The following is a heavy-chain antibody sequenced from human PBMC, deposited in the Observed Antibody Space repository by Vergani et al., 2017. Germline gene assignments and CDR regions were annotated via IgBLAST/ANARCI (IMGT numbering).Heavy chain of an antibody. CDR2: ISSSSSYI. J-gene: IGHJ6*03. CDR1: GFTFSSYS. V-gene: IGHV3-21*04. D-gene: IGHD1-7*01. Sequence: EVQLVESGGGLVKPGGSLRLSCAASGFTFSSYSMNWVRQAPGKGLEWVSSISSSSSYIYYADSVKGRFTISRDNSKNTLYLQMNSLRAEDTAVYYCAKESITGTIYYYYYMDVWGKGTTVTVSS. CDR3: AKESITGTIYYYYYMDV.